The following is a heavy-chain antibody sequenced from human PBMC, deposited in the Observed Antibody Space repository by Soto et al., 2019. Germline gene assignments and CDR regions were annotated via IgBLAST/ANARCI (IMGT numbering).Heavy chain of an antibody. CDR2: INHSGST. CDR1: GGSFSGYY. CDR3: ASPITMVRGVIIDY. J-gene: IGHJ4*02. V-gene: IGHV4-34*01. D-gene: IGHD3-10*01. Sequence: SETLSLTCAVYGGSFSGYYWSWIRQPPGKGLEWIGEINHSGSTNYNPSLKSRVTISVDTSKNQFSLKLSSVTAADTAVYYCASPITMVRGVIIDYWGQGTLVTVSS.